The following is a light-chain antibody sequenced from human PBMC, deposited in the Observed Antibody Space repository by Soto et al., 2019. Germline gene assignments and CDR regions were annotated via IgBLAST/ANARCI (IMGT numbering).Light chain of an antibody. Sequence: DIQMTQSPSSLSASVGDRVTITCRASQTISIYLNWSQQRPGKAPKLLIYGASSLQSGVPSRFSGSGSGTDFTLTINSLQPEDFASYFCQQSYTTPHTFGQGTKLEIK. CDR1: QTISIY. V-gene: IGKV1-39*01. CDR3: QQSYTTPHT. J-gene: IGKJ2*01. CDR2: GAS.